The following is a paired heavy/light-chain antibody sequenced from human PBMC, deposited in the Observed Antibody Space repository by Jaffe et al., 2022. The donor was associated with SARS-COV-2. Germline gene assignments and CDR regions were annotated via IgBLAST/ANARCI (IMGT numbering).Light chain of an antibody. Sequence: QSALTQPPSASGSPGQSVTISCTGTSSDVGGYNYVSWYQQHPGKAPKVILYEVSKRPSGVPHRFSGSKSGNTASLTVSGLQAEDEADYYCSSYAGGNNFGFVFGTGTKVTVL. CDR1: SSDVGGYNY. J-gene: IGLJ1*01. V-gene: IGLV2-8*01. CDR3: SSYAGGNNFGFV. CDR2: EVS.
Heavy chain of an antibody. CDR1: GAFISSSSYY. CDR2: MSYSGLT. J-gene: IGHJ4*01. CDR3: AASFAARLGIDY. D-gene: IGHD6-6*01. V-gene: IGHV4-39*01. Sequence: QLQLQESGPGLVKPSETLSLTCSVSGAFISSSSYYWGWVRQSPGGGLEWIGSMSYSGLTYSNPSLKSRVAIPVDTSKNQFSLKLTSVTAADTAVYYCAASFAARLGIDYWGLGTLATVSS.